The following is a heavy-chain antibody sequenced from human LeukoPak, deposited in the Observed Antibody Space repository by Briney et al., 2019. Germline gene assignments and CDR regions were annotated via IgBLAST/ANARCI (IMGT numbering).Heavy chain of an antibody. J-gene: IGHJ4*02. CDR3: AVSTYSSGWYYFDY. V-gene: IGHV3-23*01. Sequence: GGSLRLSCAASGFTFSSYAMSWVRQAPGKGLEWVSAISGSGGSTYYADSVKGRFTISRVNSKNTLYLQMNSLRAEDTAVYYCAVSTYSSGWYYFDYWGQGTLVTVSS. CDR1: GFTFSSYA. D-gene: IGHD6-19*01. CDR2: ISGSGGST.